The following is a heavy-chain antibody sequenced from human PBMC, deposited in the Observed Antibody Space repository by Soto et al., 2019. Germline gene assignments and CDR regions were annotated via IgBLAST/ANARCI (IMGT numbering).Heavy chain of an antibody. CDR2: ISGSGRNK. J-gene: IGHJ4*02. CDR1: GFNFGEYD. Sequence: EVYWLESGGGLVQSGESLGLSCAASGFNFGEYDMSWLRQGPGKGLEWVAAISGSGRNKHYADSVEGRFTISRDNARNFLYLQMNSLSADDTALYYCVFCSRESCRRSPLDSWGPGTLVTVSS. CDR3: VFCSRESCRRSPLDS. D-gene: IGHD2-15*01. V-gene: IGHV3-23*01.